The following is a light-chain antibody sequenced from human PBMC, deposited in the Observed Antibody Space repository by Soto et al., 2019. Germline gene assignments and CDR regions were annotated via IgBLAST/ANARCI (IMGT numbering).Light chain of an antibody. V-gene: IGKV1-39*01. Sequence: IQMTQSPSSLSASVGDRVTITCRASQSISSYLNWYQQKPGKAPKVLISGASSLQSGVPLRFSGSGSGTDFTLTISSLQSEDFASYYCQQSHSTPLTFGGGTKVEIK. J-gene: IGKJ4*01. CDR3: QQSHSTPLT. CDR2: GAS. CDR1: QSISSY.